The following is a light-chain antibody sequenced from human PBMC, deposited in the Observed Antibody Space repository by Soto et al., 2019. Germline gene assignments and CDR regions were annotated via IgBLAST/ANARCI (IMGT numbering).Light chain of an antibody. Sequence: EIVLTQSPGTLSLSPGESATPSCRASLSVPSSYLAWYQQKPGQAPRLLIYGASSRATGISDRFSGSGSGTDFTLTISRLEPEDFAVYYCHQYGTSPRTFGQGTKVDIK. V-gene: IGKV3-20*01. CDR3: HQYGTSPRT. J-gene: IGKJ1*01. CDR1: LSVPSSY. CDR2: GAS.